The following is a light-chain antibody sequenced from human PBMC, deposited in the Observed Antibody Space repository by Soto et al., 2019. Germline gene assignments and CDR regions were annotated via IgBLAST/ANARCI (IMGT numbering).Light chain of an antibody. CDR3: SSYAGINNLGV. CDR2: EVN. Sequence: QSAPTQPPSASGSPGQSVTISCTGTSSDVGGYKYVSWYQQHPGTAPKLMIFEVNKRPSGVPDRFSGSKSGNTASLTVSGLQAEDEADYYCSSYAGINNLGVFGTGTKVTVL. V-gene: IGLV2-8*01. CDR1: SSDVGGYKY. J-gene: IGLJ1*01.